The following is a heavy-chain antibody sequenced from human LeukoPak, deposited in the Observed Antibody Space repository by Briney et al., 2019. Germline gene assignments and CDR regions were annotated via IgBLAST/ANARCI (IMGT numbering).Heavy chain of an antibody. CDR2: IRYDGSSK. Sequence: GGSLRLSCAASGFTFSSYGIHWVRQAPGKGLEWVAFIRYDGSSKSYADAVKGRFTISRDNSKNTLYLQMNSLRAKDTAVYYCAKDRLRGYTYVDYWGQGTLVTVSS. V-gene: IGHV3-30*02. CDR1: GFTFSSYG. D-gene: IGHD5-18*01. J-gene: IGHJ4*02. CDR3: AKDRLRGYTYVDY.